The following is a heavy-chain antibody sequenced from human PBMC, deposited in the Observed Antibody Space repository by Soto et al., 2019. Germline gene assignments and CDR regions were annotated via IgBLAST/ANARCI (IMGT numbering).Heavy chain of an antibody. CDR1: EYIFTSLW. CDR2: IDPRNSDT. D-gene: IGHD2-8*02. CDR3: ARHKTPLFCTGTDCQTPHFDY. V-gene: IGHV5-10-1*01. Sequence: GESLKISCKGSEYIFTSLWISWVRQMPGKGLDWMGSIDPRNSDTNYSPSFQGHVTISIDRSIDTAYLQWSSLKAADSAMYFCARHKTPLFCTGTDCQTPHFDYWGQGSLVTVSS. J-gene: IGHJ4*02.